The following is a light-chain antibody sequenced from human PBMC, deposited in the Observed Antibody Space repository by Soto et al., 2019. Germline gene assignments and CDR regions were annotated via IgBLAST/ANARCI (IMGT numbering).Light chain of an antibody. CDR2: EGS. V-gene: IGLV2-23*01. Sequence: QCVLTQPASVSGSPGQWITISCTGTSSDVGSYNLVSWYQHHPGKAPKLMIYEGSKRPSGVSNRFSGSKSGNTASLTISGLQAEDEADYYCCSFAGSSTYVFGTGTKVTVL. J-gene: IGLJ1*01. CDR1: SSDVGSYNL. CDR3: CSFAGSSTYV.